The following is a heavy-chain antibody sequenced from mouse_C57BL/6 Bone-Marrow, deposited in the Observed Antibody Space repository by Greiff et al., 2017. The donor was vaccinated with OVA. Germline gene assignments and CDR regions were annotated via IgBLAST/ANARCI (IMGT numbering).Heavy chain of an antibody. CDR2: IDPETGGT. CDR3: TRSYSNYGDFDY. Sequence: QVQLKQSGAELVRPGASVTLSCKASGYTFTDYEMHWVKQTPVHGLEWIGAIDPETGGTAYNQKFTGKAILTADKSSSTAYMELRRLTSEDSAVYYCTRSYSNYGDFDYWGQGTTLTVSS. CDR1: GYTFTDYE. J-gene: IGHJ2*01. D-gene: IGHD2-5*01. V-gene: IGHV1-15*01.